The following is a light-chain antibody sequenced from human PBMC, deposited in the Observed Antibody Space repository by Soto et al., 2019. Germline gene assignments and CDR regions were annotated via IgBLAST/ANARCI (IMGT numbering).Light chain of an antibody. CDR3: HQYYTTPPYT. Sequence: DIVMTQSPDTLAESLGERATINCKSRNSVFYSSNNMNYLAWYHQKPGQPPKLLIKWAFIPESGVPDLFSGSGSGTDFTLSISSLQADDVAVYYCHQYYTTPPYTFGQGTKLEIK. CDR1: NSVFYSSNNMNY. V-gene: IGKV4-1*01. J-gene: IGKJ2*01. CDR2: WAF.